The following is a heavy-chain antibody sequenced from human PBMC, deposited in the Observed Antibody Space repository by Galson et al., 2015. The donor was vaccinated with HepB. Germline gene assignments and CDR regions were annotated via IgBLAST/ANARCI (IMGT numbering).Heavy chain of an antibody. Sequence: SLRLSCAASGFTVSSNYMSWVRQAPGKGLEWVSVIYSGGSTYYADSVKGRFTISRDNSKNTLYLQMNSLRAEDTAVYYCARARRSGPSAYYFDYWGQGTLVTVSS. CDR1: GFTVSSNY. D-gene: IGHD3-3*01. CDR2: IYSGGST. V-gene: IGHV3-53*01. CDR3: ARARRSGPSAYYFDY. J-gene: IGHJ4*02.